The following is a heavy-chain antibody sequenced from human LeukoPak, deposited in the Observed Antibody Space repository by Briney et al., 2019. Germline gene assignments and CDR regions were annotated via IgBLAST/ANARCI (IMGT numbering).Heavy chain of an antibody. V-gene: IGHV4-59*01. CDR1: GGSINNYY. J-gene: IGHJ4*02. CDR3: TRGTGWYLY. D-gene: IGHD6-19*01. CDR2: IHYSGTT. Sequence: PSETLSLTCTVCGGSINNYYWSWVRQPPGKGLEWIGYIHYSGTTSYNPSLKSRVTISVDTSKNQFSLKLSSVTAADTALYFCTRGTGWYLYWGQGTLVTVSS.